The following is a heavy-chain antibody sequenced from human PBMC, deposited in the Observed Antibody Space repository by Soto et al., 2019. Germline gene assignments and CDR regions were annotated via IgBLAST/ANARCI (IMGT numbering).Heavy chain of an antibody. V-gene: IGHV3-48*03. D-gene: IGHD2-15*01. J-gene: IGHJ4*02. CDR1: GLTFSSEE. Sequence: EVQLVESGGGLVQPGGSLRLSCEVSGLTFSSEEMNWVRQAPGKGLEWLAYIQDRGSPIHYADSIKGRFTISRDNAKNSLYLHMTSLTAEDTAVYYCARGYHHGCHFGHWGQGALVTVSS. CDR3: ARGYHHGCHFGH. CDR2: IQDRGSPI.